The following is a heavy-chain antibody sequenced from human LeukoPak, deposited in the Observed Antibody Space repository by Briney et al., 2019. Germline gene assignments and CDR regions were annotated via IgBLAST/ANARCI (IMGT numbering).Heavy chain of an antibody. V-gene: IGHV3-21*01. Sequence: GGSLRLSCAASGFTFSSYSMNWVRQAPGKGLEWVSSISSSSSYIYYAVSVKGRFTISRDNARNSVYLQMASLRVEDTAVYYCARDPVEWELLLDYWGQGTLVTVSS. CDR3: ARDPVEWELLLDY. CDR2: ISSSSSYI. D-gene: IGHD1-26*01. J-gene: IGHJ4*02. CDR1: GFTFSSYS.